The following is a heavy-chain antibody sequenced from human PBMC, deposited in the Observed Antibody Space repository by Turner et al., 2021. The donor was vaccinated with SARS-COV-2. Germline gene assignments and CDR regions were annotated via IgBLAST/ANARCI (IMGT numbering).Heavy chain of an antibody. CDR1: GVTVSSNY. CDR3: ARDLAVNGMDV. CDR2: IYSGGST. V-gene: IGHV3-53*02. J-gene: IGHJ6*02. Sequence: EVQLVETGGGLIQPGGSLRLSCAASGVTVSSNYMSWVRQAPGKGLEGVSVIYSGGSTYYADSVKGRFTISRDNSKNTLYLQMNSLRAEDTAVYYCARDLAVNGMDVWGQGTTVTVSS.